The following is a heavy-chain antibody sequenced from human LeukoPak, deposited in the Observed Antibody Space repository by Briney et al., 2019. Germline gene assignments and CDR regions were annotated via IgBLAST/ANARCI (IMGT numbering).Heavy chain of an antibody. Sequence: SETLSLTCAVAGYSISSGYYWGWIRQPPGKGREWIGIIYHSGSTYYNPSLKSRVTTSADTSKNQFSLKLSAVTAADTAVYYCARHAAIAAAVFTDYWGQGTLVTVAS. D-gene: IGHD6-13*01. J-gene: IGHJ4*02. V-gene: IGHV4-38-2*01. CDR2: IYHSGST. CDR3: ARHAAIAAAVFTDY. CDR1: GYSISSGYY.